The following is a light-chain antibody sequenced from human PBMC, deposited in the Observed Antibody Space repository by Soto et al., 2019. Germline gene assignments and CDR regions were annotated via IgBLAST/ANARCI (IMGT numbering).Light chain of an antibody. CDR2: DAS. V-gene: IGKV3-11*01. Sequence: EIVLTQSPATLSLSPRERATLSCRASQSISNYLGWYQQKPGQAPRLLIYDASNRAAGIPARFSGSGSGTDFTLTISSLEPEDFAVYYCQQRSKWPLTFGGGTKVEIK. CDR3: QQRSKWPLT. J-gene: IGKJ4*01. CDR1: QSISNY.